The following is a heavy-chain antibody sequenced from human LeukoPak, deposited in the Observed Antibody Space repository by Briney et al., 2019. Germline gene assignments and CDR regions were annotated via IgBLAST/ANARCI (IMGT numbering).Heavy chain of an antibody. Sequence: SVKVSCKASGGTFSSYAISWVRHAPGQGLEWMGGIIPIFGTANYAQKFQGRVTITADESTSTAYMELSSLRSEDTAVYYCARVSVYYDSSGYSLDYWGQGTLVTVSS. CDR1: GGTFSSYA. J-gene: IGHJ4*02. D-gene: IGHD3-22*01. V-gene: IGHV1-69*13. CDR2: IIPIFGTA. CDR3: ARVSVYYDSSGYSLDY.